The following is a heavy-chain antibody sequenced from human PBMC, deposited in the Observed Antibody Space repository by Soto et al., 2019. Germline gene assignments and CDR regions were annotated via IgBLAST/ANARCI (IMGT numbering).Heavy chain of an antibody. V-gene: IGHV1-69*13. CDR3: ARERKYSSSSGPGY. J-gene: IGHJ4*02. CDR1: GGTFSSYA. D-gene: IGHD6-6*01. CDR2: IIPIFGTA. Sequence: SVKVSCKASGGTFSSYAISWVRQAPGQGLEWMGGIIPIFGTANYAQKFQGRVTITADASVSTAYLQICSLKAEDTAVYYCARERKYSSSSGPGYWGQGTLVTVSS.